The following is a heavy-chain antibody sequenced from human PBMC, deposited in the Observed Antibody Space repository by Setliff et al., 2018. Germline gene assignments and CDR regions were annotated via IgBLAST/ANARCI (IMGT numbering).Heavy chain of an antibody. D-gene: IGHD3-3*01. V-gene: IGHV3-7*01. CDR2: IKQDGSEK. Sequence: PGGSLRLSCTSSGFTFSTYWMSWVRQAPGKGLEWVANIKQDGSEKYYVDSVKGRFTISRDNAKNTLDLQMNSLRAEDSAMYYCTRGSFYDFWSGDHYDYWGQGTLVTVSS. CDR1: GFTFSTYW. CDR3: TRGSFYDFWSGDHYDY. J-gene: IGHJ4*02.